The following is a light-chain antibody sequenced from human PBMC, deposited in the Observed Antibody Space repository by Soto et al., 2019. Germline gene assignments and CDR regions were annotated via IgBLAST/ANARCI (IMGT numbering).Light chain of an antibody. J-gene: IGKJ5*01. V-gene: IGKV1-12*01. CDR2: AAS. CDR3: QQASSLPLT. Sequence: RTQSPATLSAYPAPLAPVSCRASQGISSWLAWYQQKPGQAPKLLISAASSLHSGVPYRFSGSRSGTDFTLTISSLQPEDFAAYYCQQASSLPLTFGQGTRLEIK. CDR1: QGISSW.